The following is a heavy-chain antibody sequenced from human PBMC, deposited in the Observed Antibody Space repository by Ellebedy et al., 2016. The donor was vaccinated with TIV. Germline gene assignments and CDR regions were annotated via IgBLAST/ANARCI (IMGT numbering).Heavy chain of an antibody. J-gene: IGHJ4*02. Sequence: GESLKISCAASGFSFRDYGMHWVRQPPGRGLEWMAVIWYDGSQKYYADSVKGRISVSRDNSKNILYLQMNSLRAEDTAVYYCARVSNPGTALPGADKAHPPGYWGQGTLVIVSS. D-gene: IGHD2-8*02. CDR3: ARVSNPGTALPGADKAHPPGY. V-gene: IGHV3-33*08. CDR1: GFSFRDYG. CDR2: IWYDGSQK.